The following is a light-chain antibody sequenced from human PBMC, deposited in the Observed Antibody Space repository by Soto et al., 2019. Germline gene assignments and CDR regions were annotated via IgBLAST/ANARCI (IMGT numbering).Light chain of an antibody. CDR1: QSFSSSY. J-gene: IGKJ1*01. CDR2: GAS. V-gene: IGKV3-20*01. Sequence: ETVLTQSPGTLSLSPGERATLSCRASQSFSSSYLAWYQQKPGQAPRLLIYGASSRATGIPDRFSGSGSGTDFTLTISRLEHEDFAVYYCQQYGRSPPSWTFGQGTKVEIK. CDR3: QQYGRSPPSWT.